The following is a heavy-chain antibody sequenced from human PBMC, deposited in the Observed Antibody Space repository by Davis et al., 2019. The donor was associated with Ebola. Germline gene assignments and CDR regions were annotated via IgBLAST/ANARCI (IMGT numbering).Heavy chain of an antibody. CDR2: ISAYNGNT. Sequence: ASVKVSCKASGYTFTSYGISWVRQAPGQGLEWMGWISAYNGNTNYAQKLQGRVTITADESTSTAYMELSSLRSEDTAVYYCASRRIAARKPSSGYYYGMDVWGQGTTVTVSS. J-gene: IGHJ6*02. CDR3: ASRRIAARKPSSGYYYGMDV. CDR1: GYTFTSYG. D-gene: IGHD6-6*01. V-gene: IGHV1-18*01.